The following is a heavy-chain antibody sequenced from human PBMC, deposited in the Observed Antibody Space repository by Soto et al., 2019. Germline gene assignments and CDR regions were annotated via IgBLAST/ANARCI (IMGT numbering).Heavy chain of an antibody. J-gene: IGHJ4*02. CDR1: VFSFSSLA. CDR3: AKDQTGVTLFDY. D-gene: IGHD1-1*01. V-gene: IGHV3-23*01. CDR2: ISGRGVDT. Sequence: WWSLRLSCAASVFSFSSLAMSWFRQAPGKGLEWVSSISGRGVDTLYADSVKGRFTISRDNSRNTLYLQVNSLRAEDTAVYYCAKDQTGVTLFDYWGQGTLVTVSS.